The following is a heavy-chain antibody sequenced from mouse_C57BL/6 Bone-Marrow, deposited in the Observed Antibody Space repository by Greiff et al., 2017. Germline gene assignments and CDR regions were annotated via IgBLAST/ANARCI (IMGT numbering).Heavy chain of an antibody. CDR2: IYPGSGST. D-gene: IGHD1-1*01. Sequence: QVQLQQPGAELVKPGASVKMSCKASGYTFTSYWITWVKQRPGQGLEWIGDIYPGSGSTNYNEKFKSKATLTVDTSSSTAYMQLSSLTSEDSAVYYWARRGAYYYGSSYFWYFDVWGTGTTVTVSS. J-gene: IGHJ1*03. V-gene: IGHV1-55*01. CDR1: GYTFTSYW. CDR3: ARRGAYYYGSSYFWYFDV.